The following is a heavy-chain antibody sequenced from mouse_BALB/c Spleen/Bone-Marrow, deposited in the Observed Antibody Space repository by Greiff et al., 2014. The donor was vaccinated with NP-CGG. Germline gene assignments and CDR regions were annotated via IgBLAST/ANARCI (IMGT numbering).Heavy chain of an antibody. J-gene: IGHJ3*01. V-gene: IGHV4-1*02. CDR3: ARGYYDYPARFAY. CDR2: INPDSSTI. Sequence: VQLQQSGGGLVQPGGSLKLSCAASGFDFSRYWMSWVRQAPGKGLEWIGEINPDSSTINYTPSLKDKFIISRDNAKNTLYLQMSKVRSEDTALYYCARGYYDYPARFAYWGQGTLVTVSA. CDR1: GFDFSRYW. D-gene: IGHD2-4*01.